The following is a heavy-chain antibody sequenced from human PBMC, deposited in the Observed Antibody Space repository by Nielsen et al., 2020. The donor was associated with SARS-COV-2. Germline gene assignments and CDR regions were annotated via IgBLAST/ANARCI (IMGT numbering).Heavy chain of an antibody. CDR2: IYYSGSA. D-gene: IGHD5-24*01. V-gene: IGHV4-30-4*01. Sequence: SETLSLTCSVSGGSIESYEHYWSWIRQSPGKGLEWIGYIYYSGSAYYNPSLEGRVTISVDTSPNQFPLRLNSVTAADTAQYYCARDRQGYNYYYGMDVWGQGTTVTVS. CDR3: ARDRQGYNYYYGMDV. CDR1: GGSIESYEHY. J-gene: IGHJ6*02.